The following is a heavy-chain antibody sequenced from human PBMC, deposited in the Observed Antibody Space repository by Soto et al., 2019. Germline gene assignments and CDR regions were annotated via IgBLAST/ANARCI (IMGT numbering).Heavy chain of an antibody. CDR3: ARGYSGYDPY. Sequence: PSETLSLTCAVYGGSFSGYYWSWIRQPPGKGLEWIGEINHSGSTNYNPSLKSRVTISVDTSKNQFSLKLSSVTAADTAVYYCARGYSGYDPYWGQGTLVTVSS. CDR1: GGSFSGYY. CDR2: INHSGST. J-gene: IGHJ4*02. V-gene: IGHV4-34*01. D-gene: IGHD5-12*01.